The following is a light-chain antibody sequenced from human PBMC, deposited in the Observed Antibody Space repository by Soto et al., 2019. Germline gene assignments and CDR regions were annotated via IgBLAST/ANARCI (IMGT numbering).Light chain of an antibody. CDR2: AAS. Sequence: DIQMTQSPSSLSASVGDRVTITCRASQSISSYLNWYQQKPGKAPKLLIYAASSLQSGVASRFSGSESGTDFTLTISSLQPEDFATYYCQQSYSTPPTFGQGTKVEIK. V-gene: IGKV1-39*01. J-gene: IGKJ1*01. CDR3: QQSYSTPPT. CDR1: QSISSY.